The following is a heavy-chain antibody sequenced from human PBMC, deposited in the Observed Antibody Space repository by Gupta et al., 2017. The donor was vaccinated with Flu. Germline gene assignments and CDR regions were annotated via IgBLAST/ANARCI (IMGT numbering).Heavy chain of an antibody. V-gene: IGHV3-30*18. J-gene: IGHJ4*02. CDR1: GFTFSCYG. CDR2: ISYDGSNK. Sequence: QVQLVESGGGVVQPGRSLRPSCAASGFTFSCYGLHWFRQAPGKGLEWVAVISYDGSNKYYADSVKGRFTISRDNSKNTLYLQMNSLRAEDTAVYYCAKDQRKILTGYYLFDYWGQGTLVTVSS. CDR3: AKDQRKILTGYYLFDY. D-gene: IGHD3-9*01.